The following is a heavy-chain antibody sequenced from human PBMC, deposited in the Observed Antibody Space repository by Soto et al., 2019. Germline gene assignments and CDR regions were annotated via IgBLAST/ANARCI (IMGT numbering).Heavy chain of an antibody. D-gene: IGHD2-15*01. CDR1: GYSFTIYG. CDR3: AKDRGRSCVGGSCPFAY. V-gene: IGHV1-18*01. Sequence: QVQLVQSGAEVKKPGASVRVSCKASGYSFTIYGITWVRQAPGQGPEWMGWISTYDGNTNYAQNIQGRVSMARDTATSTAYMELRSVGSDGTVVYYCAKDRGRSCVGGSCPFAYGGQGTLVIVSS. J-gene: IGHJ4*02. CDR2: ISTYDGNT.